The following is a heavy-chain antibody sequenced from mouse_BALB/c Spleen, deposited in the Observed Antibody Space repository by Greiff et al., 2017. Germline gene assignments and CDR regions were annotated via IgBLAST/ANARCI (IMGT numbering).Heavy chain of an antibody. D-gene: IGHD1-2*01. CDR3: ARDGVRLRHYAMDY. J-gene: IGHJ4*01. Sequence: QVQLKESGPGLVAPSQSLSITCTVSGFSLTGYGVNWVRQPPGKGLEWLGMIWGDGSTDYNSALKSRLSISKDNSKSQVFLKMNSLQTDDTARYNCARDGVRLRHYAMDYWGQGTSVTVSS. CDR1: GFSLTGYG. V-gene: IGHV2-6-7*01. CDR2: IWGDGST.